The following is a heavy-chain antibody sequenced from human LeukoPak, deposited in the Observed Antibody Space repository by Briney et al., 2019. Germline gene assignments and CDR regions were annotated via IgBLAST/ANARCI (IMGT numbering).Heavy chain of an antibody. V-gene: IGHV1-24*01. CDR1: GYTLTELS. D-gene: IGHD3-22*01. CDR2: FDPEDGET. CDR3: ATLANYYDRSGYFIFEY. J-gene: IGHJ4*02. Sequence: ASVKVSCKVSGYTLTELSTHWVRQAPGKGLEWMGGFDPEDGETIYAQMFQGRVTMTEDTSTDTAYMELSSLRSEDTAVYYCATLANYYDRSGYFIFEYWGQGTLVTVTS.